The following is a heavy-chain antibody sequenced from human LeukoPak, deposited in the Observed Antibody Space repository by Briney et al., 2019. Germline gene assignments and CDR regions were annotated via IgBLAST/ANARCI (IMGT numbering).Heavy chain of an antibody. Sequence: SETLSLTCTVSSGSISTSNYYWGWVRQPPGKGLEWIGNIYSSGNTYYNASLKSRVTIYIDTSKNQFSLNLSSVTAADTAVYYCAKSGGSGLIDYWGQGTLVTVSS. V-gene: IGHV4-39*01. CDR3: AKSGGSGLIDY. CDR2: IYSSGNT. CDR1: SGSISTSNYY. D-gene: IGHD1-26*01. J-gene: IGHJ4*02.